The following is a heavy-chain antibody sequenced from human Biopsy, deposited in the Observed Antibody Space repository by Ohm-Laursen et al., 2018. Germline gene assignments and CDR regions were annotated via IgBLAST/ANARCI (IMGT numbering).Heavy chain of an antibody. CDR1: GYAVNDYF. CDR3: ARDIMNRIAGLVARSDVFDV. CDR2: ISPNSGGT. Sequence: GASVKVSCKGSGYAVNDYFLHWLRQAPGQGPEWMGWISPNSGGTNYAQKFQGRVTMTTDTSTSTVYLELRRLISDDTAVYYRARDIMNRIAGLVARSDVFDVWGQRTLVTVSS. J-gene: IGHJ3*01. D-gene: IGHD3-16*01. V-gene: IGHV1-2*02.